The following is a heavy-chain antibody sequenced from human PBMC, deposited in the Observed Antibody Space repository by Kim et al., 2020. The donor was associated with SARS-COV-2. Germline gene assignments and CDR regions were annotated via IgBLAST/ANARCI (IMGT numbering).Heavy chain of an antibody. J-gene: IGHJ4*02. V-gene: IGHV3-33*03. Sequence: DSAKSRFTNSRDNPKNTLYLQMNSLRVEDTAVYYCAKDLRGSGRRGPFDYWGQGSLVTVSS. CDR3: AKDLRGSGRRGPFDY. D-gene: IGHD3-10*01.